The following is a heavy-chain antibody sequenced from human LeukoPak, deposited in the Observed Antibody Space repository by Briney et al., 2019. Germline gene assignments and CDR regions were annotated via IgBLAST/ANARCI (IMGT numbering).Heavy chain of an antibody. CDR3: ARRDIVVVVSASDY. V-gene: IGHV3-11*04. CDR2: ITNTGNSM. D-gene: IGHD2-15*01. J-gene: IGHJ4*02. CDR1: GFTFSDSY. Sequence: GGSLRLSCAASGFTFSDSYMTWIRQAPGKGLEWVSYITNTGNSMEYVDSVKGRFTTSRDNSKNSLYLQMNSLRAEDTAVYYCARRDIVVVVSASDYWGQGTLVTVSS.